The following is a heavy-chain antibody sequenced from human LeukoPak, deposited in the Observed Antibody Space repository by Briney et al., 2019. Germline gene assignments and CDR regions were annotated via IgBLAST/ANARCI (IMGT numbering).Heavy chain of an antibody. CDR2: MNPNSGNT. J-gene: IGHJ4*02. CDR3: TRGSSGRRDN. V-gene: IGHV1-8*01. D-gene: IGHD6-19*01. Sequence: ASVKVSCTASGYTFTSCDINWVRQATGQGLEWMGWMNPNSGNTGYGQSFQGRITMTRDISIGTAYMELSNLTSEDTAIYYCTRGSSGRRDNWGQGTLVTVSA. CDR1: GYTFTSCD.